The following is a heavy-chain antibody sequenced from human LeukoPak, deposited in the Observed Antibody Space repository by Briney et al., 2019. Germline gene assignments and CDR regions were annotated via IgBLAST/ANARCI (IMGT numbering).Heavy chain of an antibody. Sequence: TGRSLRLSCATSGYAMTWVRQAPGKGLEWVSSISSRSNYIYYADSVKGRFTVSRDNARSSLYLQMDSLRPEHTAVYYCARVHYESTGYPHYYYMAVWGKGTSVTVS. CDR2: ISSRSNYI. J-gene: IGHJ6*03. D-gene: IGHD3-22*01. CDR1: GYA. CDR3: ARVHYESTGYPHYYYMAV. V-gene: IGHV3-21*01.